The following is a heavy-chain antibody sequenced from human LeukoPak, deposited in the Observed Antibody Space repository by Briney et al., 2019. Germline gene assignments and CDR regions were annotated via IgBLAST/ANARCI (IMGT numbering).Heavy chain of an antibody. CDR3: AKRVRGYSYGFDY. Sequence: GGSLRLSCAVSGFTFSSEAMGWVRQLPGGGLEWVSTISPAGGTTYYAESMKGRFTISRDNSKNTLYLQMNSLRAEDTAVYYCAKRVRGYSYGFDYWGQGTLVTVSS. V-gene: IGHV3-23*01. CDR2: ISPAGGTT. CDR1: GFTFSSEA. D-gene: IGHD5-18*01. J-gene: IGHJ4*02.